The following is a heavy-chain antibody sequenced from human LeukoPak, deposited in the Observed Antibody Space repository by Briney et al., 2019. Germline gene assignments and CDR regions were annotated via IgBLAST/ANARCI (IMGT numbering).Heavy chain of an antibody. J-gene: IGHJ3*02. CDR2: IYHSGST. Sequence: ASETLSLTCAVSGGSIRSSNWWSWVRQPPGKGLEWIGEIYHSGSTNYNPSLKSRVTISVDKSKNQFSLKLSSVTAADTAFYYCARYIVSYPHDAFDIWGQGTMVTVSS. V-gene: IGHV4-4*02. CDR3: ARYIVSYPHDAFDI. D-gene: IGHD1-26*01. CDR1: GGSIRSSNW.